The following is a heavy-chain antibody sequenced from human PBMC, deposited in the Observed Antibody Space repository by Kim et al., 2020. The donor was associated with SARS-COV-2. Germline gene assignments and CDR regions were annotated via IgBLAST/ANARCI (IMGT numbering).Heavy chain of an antibody. Sequence: SETLSLTCAVYGGSFSGYFWSWIRQRQGKGMEWIGEINHGGSTNYNPSLKSRVTISVDTSKNQFSLRLSSVTAADTAVYYCARGGYYYDSSKGSVVDGVRSRYYYYGWDVGGGGPTVTVSS. CDR3: ARGGYYYDSSKGSVVDGVRSRYYYYGWDV. D-gene: IGHD3-22*01. CDR2: INHGGST. CDR1: GGSFSGYF. J-gene: IGHJ6*04. V-gene: IGHV4-34*01.